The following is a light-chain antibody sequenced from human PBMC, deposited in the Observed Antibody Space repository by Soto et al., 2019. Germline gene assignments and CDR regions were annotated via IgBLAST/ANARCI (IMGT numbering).Light chain of an antibody. J-gene: IGKJ2*01. CDR3: QQYGSSPYT. Sequence: EIVLTQSPGTLSLSPGERATLSCGASQSVSFNYLAWYQQKVGLAPRLLIYDASRRDTGTPDRFSGSGSGTDFTLTISRLEPEDFAVYVCQQYGSSPYTFGQGTNLEIK. V-gene: IGKV3D-20*01. CDR1: QSVSFNY. CDR2: DAS.